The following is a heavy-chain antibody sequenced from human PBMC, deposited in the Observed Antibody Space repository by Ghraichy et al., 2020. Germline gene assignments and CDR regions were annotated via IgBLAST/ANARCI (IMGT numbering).Heavy chain of an antibody. J-gene: IGHJ4*02. D-gene: IGHD4-17*01. CDR3: VRVNGDYSFDY. Sequence: GGSLRLSCEASGFTFSDHYMDWVRQAPGKGPEWVGRTRNKANSYTTEYAASVKGRFTISRDASKNSLFLQMNSLKTEDTAIYYCVRVNGDYSFDYWGQGTLVTVSS. V-gene: IGHV3-72*01. CDR1: GFTFSDHY. CDR2: TRNKANSYTT.